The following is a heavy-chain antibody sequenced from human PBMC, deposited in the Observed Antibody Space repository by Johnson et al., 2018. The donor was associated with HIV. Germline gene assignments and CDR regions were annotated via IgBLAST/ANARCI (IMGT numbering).Heavy chain of an antibody. D-gene: IGHD3-3*01. CDR1: GFTFSNYA. CDR3: ARARGDFWSGYPAFDI. CDR2: ISYDESNK. Sequence: QVQLVESGGDLVQPGGSLRLSCAASGFTFSNYAMHWVRQAPGKGLEWVAVISYDESNKYYVDSVKGRFTISRDNSKNTLYLQMGSLRAEDMAVYYCARARGDFWSGYPAFDIWGQGTMVTVSS. V-gene: IGHV3-30*14. J-gene: IGHJ3*02.